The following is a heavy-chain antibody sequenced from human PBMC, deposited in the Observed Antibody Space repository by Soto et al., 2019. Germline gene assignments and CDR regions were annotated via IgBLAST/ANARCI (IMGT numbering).Heavy chain of an antibody. CDR2: IIPILGIA. CDR3: AAGYDFWLSDY. Sequence: QVQLVQSGAEVKKPGSSVKVSCKASGGTFSSYTISWVRQAPGQGLEWMGRIIPILGIANYAQKFQGRVTITADKSTSTAYMELSSLRSEDTAVYYCAAGYDFWLSDYWGQGTLVTVSS. J-gene: IGHJ4*02. CDR1: GGTFSSYT. D-gene: IGHD3-3*01. V-gene: IGHV1-69*02.